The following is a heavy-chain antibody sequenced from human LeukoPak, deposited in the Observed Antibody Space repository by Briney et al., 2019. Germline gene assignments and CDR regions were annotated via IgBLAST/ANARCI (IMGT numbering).Heavy chain of an antibody. V-gene: IGHV3-23*01. CDR1: GFTFSSYA. D-gene: IGHD6-19*01. CDR2: ISGSGGST. CDR3: AKDGRIAVAGTLGGDWFDP. J-gene: IGHJ5*02. Sequence: GGSLRLSCAASGFTFSSYAMSWVRQAPGKGLEWVSAISGSGGSTYYADSVKGRFTISRDNSKNTLYLQMNSLRAKDTAVYYCAKDGRIAVAGTLGGDWFDPWGQGTLVTVSS.